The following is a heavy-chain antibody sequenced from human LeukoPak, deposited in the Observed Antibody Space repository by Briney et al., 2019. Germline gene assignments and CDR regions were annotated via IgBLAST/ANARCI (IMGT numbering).Heavy chain of an antibody. J-gene: IGHJ4*02. CDR3: ARGQTTVVNEGTGGFDY. CDR2: IWYDGSNK. D-gene: IGHD4-23*01. CDR1: GFTFSSYG. V-gene: IGHV3-33*01. Sequence: GRSLRLSCAASGFTFSSYGMHWVRQAPGKGLEGVAVIWYDGSNKYYADSVKGRFTISRDNSKNTLYLQMNSLRAEDTAVYYCARGQTTVVNEGTGGFDYWGQGTLVTVSS.